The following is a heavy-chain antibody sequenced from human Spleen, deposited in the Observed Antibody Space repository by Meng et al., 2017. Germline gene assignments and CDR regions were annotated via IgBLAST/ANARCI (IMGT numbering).Heavy chain of an antibody. CDR1: GGTFSSYA. CDR2: IIPIFGTA. CDR3: AKDRFRYYFDY. Sequence: SVKVSCKASGGTFSSYAISWVRQAPGQGLEWMGGIIPIFGTANYAQKFQGRVTITTDESTSTAYMELSSLRAEDTAVYYCAKDRFRYYFDYWGQGTLVNGSS. V-gene: IGHV1-69*05. J-gene: IGHJ4*02.